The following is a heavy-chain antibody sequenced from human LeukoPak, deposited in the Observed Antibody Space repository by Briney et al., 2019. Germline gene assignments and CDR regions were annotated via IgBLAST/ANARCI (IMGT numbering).Heavy chain of an antibody. CDR3: ASSPPPYYYMDV. Sequence: SVKVSCKASGGTFSSYAISWVRQAPGQGLEWMGRIIPVFGTANYAQKFQGRVTITTDESTSTAYMELSSLRSEDTAVYYCASSPPPYYYMDVWGKGTTVTVSS. CDR2: IIPVFGTA. CDR1: GGTFSSYA. V-gene: IGHV1-69*05. J-gene: IGHJ6*03.